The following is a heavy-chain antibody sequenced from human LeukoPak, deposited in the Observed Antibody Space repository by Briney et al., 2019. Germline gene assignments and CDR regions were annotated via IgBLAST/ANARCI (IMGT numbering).Heavy chain of an antibody. J-gene: IGHJ4*02. Sequence: ASVKVSCKASGYTFTGYYMHWVRQAPGQGLEWMGRINPNSGGTNYAQKFQGRVTMTRDTSISTAYMELSRLRSDDTAVCYCATDGHYYGSGSYYDVDYWGQGTLVTVSS. CDR3: ATDGHYYGSGSYYDVDY. CDR2: INPNSGGT. CDR1: GYTFTGYY. V-gene: IGHV1-2*06. D-gene: IGHD3-10*01.